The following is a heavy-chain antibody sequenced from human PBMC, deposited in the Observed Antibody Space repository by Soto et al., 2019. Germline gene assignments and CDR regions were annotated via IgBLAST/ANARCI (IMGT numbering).Heavy chain of an antibody. V-gene: IGHV3-11*06. CDR3: ARDSNGRRMVVPAAIFMDV. J-gene: IGHJ6*02. CDR2: ISSSSSYT. D-gene: IGHD2-2*01. CDR1: GFTFSDYY. Sequence: GGSLRLSCAASGFTFSDYYMSWIRQAPGKGLEWVSYISSSSSYTNYADSVKGRFTISRDNAKNSLYLQMNSLRAEDTAVYYCARDSNGRRMVVPAAIFMDVWGQGTTVTVSS.